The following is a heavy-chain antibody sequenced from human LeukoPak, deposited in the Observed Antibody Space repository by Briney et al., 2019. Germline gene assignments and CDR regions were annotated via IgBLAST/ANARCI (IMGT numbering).Heavy chain of an antibody. CDR2: ISSSSSYT. J-gene: IGHJ4*02. V-gene: IGHV3-11*06. CDR1: PFTFSYYY. CDR3: ARFAGKLTGDSI. Sequence: GSLRLSCAAAPFTFSYYYMSWIRQAPGKGLEWVSYISSSSSYTNYADSVKGRFTISRDNAKNSLYLQMNSLRAEDTAVYYCARFAGKLTGDSIWGQGTLVTASS. D-gene: IGHD7-27*01.